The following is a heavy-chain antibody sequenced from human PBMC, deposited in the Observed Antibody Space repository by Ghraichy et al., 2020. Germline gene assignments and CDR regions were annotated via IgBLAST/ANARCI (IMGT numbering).Heavy chain of an antibody. D-gene: IGHD6-19*01. CDR1: GGPFRNYY. V-gene: IGHV4-34*01. CDR3: ARGGYSSGWWLGY. J-gene: IGHJ1*01. Sequence: SQTLSLTCAVSGGPFRNYYWNWIRQSPGKGLEWIGEINHSGSASYNPSLKSRVNISIDTSNNQISLRLNSMTAADTAVYYCARGGYSSGWWLGYWGQGTPVFVSS. CDR2: INHSGSA.